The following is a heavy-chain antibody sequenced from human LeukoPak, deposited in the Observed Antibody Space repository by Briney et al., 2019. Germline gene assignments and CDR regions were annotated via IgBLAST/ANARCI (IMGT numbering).Heavy chain of an antibody. CDR2: IKKEGREK. Sequence: PGGSLRLSCAASGFTFSSYWMSWVRQAPGKGLEWVANIKKEGREKYYVASVKGRFTISRDNAKTSLYLKMNSLRAEDTAVYYCARDLSGVTGYTYGRGVDYWGQGTLVTVSS. J-gene: IGHJ4*02. D-gene: IGHD5-18*01. CDR1: GFTFSSYW. V-gene: IGHV3-7*01. CDR3: ARDLSGVTGYTYGRGVDY.